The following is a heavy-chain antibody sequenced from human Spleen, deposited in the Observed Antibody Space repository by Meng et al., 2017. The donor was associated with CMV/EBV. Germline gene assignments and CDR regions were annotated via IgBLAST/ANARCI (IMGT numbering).Heavy chain of an antibody. Sequence: YTFTGYYLHWVRQAPGQGLEWMGWINPYSGDTKDAQKFQGRVTMTRDTSISTAYMELSSLKSDDTAVYYCASESPVFGVVNTYYFDNWGQGTLVTVSS. J-gene: IGHJ4*02. CDR1: YTFTGYY. D-gene: IGHD3-3*01. CDR2: INPYSGDT. CDR3: ASESPVFGVVNTYYFDN. V-gene: IGHV1-2*02.